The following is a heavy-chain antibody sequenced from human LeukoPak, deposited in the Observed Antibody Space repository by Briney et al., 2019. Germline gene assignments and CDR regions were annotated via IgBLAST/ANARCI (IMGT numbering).Heavy chain of an antibody. CDR2: ISGYNGNT. CDR3: ARDRVGGTDYYYYYGMDV. CDR1: GYTFTGYG. D-gene: IGHD6-19*01. V-gene: IGHV1-18*01. Sequence: ASVKGSCKVSGYTFTGYGISWVRQAPGQGLKRMGWISGYNGNTSYPQKFQDRVTMTTDTSTNTAYMELRSLRSDDTAVFYCARDRVGGTDYYYYYGMDVWGQGTTVTVSS. J-gene: IGHJ6*02.